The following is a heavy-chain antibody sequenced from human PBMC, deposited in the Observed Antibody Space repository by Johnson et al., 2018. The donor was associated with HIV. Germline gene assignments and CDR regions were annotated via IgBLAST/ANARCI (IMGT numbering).Heavy chain of an antibody. CDR1: GFTLSTFW. V-gene: IGHV3-74*02. CDR2: ISGDGSSS. D-gene: IGHD6-6*01. CDR3: ARAQLLADDAFNN. Sequence: VLLVESGGALVQPGGSLRLSCEVSGFTLSTFWMHWVRQVPGKGLMLVSRISGDGSSSSYADSVKGRFTISRDNAKNTLYLQLNSLRVEDTAIYYCARAQLLADDAFNNWGQGTMVTVSS. J-gene: IGHJ3*02.